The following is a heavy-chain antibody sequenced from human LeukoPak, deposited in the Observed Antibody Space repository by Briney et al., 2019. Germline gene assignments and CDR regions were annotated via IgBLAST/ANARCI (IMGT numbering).Heavy chain of an antibody. CDR2: IRSKANSYAT. D-gene: IGHD3-3*01. V-gene: IGHV3-73*01. CDR1: GFTFSGSA. J-gene: IGHJ6*03. Sequence: GGSLRLSCAASGFTFSGSAMHWVRQASGKGLEWVGRIRSKANSYATAYAASVKGRFTISRDDSKNTAYLQMNSLKTEDTAVYYCTHVWSGYYYYYYMDVWGKGTTVTVSS. CDR3: THVWSGYYYYYYMDV.